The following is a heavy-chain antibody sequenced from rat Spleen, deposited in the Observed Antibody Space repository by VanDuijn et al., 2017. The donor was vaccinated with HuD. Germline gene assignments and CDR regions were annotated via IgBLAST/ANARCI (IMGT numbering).Heavy chain of an antibody. V-gene: IGHV5-31*01. CDR2: ITERGGNT. D-gene: IGHD1-2*01. J-gene: IGHJ2*01. Sequence: EVQLVEAGGGLVQPGTSLKLSCVASGITFNKYWMTWIRQAPGKGLEWVASITERGGNTFYSDSVKGRFTISRDNAKSTLYLQMNSLRSEDTATYYCARPDYSRFDYWGQGVMVTVSS. CDR1: GITFNKYW. CDR3: ARPDYSRFDY.